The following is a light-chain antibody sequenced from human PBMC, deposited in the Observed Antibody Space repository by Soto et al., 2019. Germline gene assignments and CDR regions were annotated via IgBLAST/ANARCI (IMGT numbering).Light chain of an antibody. CDR1: QSVSSNY. J-gene: IGKJ4*01. Sequence: EIVLTQSPGTLSLSPGERATLSCRASQSVSSNYLAWYQQKPGQAPRLLIYGATNRATGIPDRFSGSVSGADFTLTISRLEPEDFAVYYCQQYGSSPLTFGGGTKVEIK. CDR3: QQYGSSPLT. CDR2: GAT. V-gene: IGKV3-20*01.